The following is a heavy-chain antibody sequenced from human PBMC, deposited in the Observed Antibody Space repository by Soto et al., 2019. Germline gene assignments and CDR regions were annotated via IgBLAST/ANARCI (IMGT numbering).Heavy chain of an antibody. CDR2: ISYDGSNK. Sequence: GGSLRLSCAASGFTFSSYGMHWVRQAPGKGLEWVAVISYDGSNKYYADSVKGRFTISRDNSKNTLYLQMNSLRAEDTAVYYCAKIGNPVGYYYDSGGYYNPMDYWGQGTLVTVSS. CDR3: AKIGNPVGYYYDSGGYYNPMDY. J-gene: IGHJ4*02. D-gene: IGHD3-22*01. CDR1: GFTFSSYG. V-gene: IGHV3-30*18.